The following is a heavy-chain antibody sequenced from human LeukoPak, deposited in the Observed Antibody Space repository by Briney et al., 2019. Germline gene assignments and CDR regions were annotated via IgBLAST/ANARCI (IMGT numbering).Heavy chain of an antibody. CDR3: ARDGANCGGDCYPITFHVY. J-gene: IGHJ4*02. CDR1: GFTFSSYV. D-gene: IGHD2-21*02. Sequence: PGGSLRLSCAASGFTFSSYVMHWVRQAPGKGLEWVAFISYDGASKFYADSVKGRFTISRDNSKNTLYLQMNSLRAEDTAVYYCARDGANCGGDCYPITFHVYWGQGTLVTVSS. CDR2: ISYDGASK. V-gene: IGHV3-30*04.